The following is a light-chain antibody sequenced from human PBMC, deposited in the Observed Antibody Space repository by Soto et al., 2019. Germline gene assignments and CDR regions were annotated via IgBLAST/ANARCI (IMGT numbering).Light chain of an antibody. V-gene: IGKV1D-12*01. CDR3: QQTNSYPLT. CDR1: QGISTS. J-gene: IGKJ4*02. Sequence: DLQMTHCPPSLSSSLWDGVTIPCRASQGISTSLGWYQQKPGKAPKLLIYAASSLQSGVPSRFSGTGSGTDFTLTISSLQPEDFATYYCQQTNSYPLTFGGGTKVDIK. CDR2: AAS.